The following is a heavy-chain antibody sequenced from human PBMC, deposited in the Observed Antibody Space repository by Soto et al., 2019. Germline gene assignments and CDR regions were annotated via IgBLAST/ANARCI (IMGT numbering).Heavy chain of an antibody. CDR3: ATSGGYYFPFDY. D-gene: IGHD3-22*01. CDR2: VNSGIGNT. Sequence: VASVKVSCKVSGYTYTSYAIHWVRQAPGQGLEWMGWVNSGIGNTKYSQRFQGRLTISRDTLELSSLRSEDTAVYYCATSGGYYFPFDYWGQGTLVTVSS. V-gene: IGHV1-3*01. CDR1: GYTYTSYA. J-gene: IGHJ4*02.